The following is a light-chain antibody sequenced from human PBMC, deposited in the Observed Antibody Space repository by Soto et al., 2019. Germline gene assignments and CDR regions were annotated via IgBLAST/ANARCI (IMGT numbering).Light chain of an antibody. Sequence: QTVVTQEPSFSVSPGGTVTLTCGVSSGSVSTRYYPSGYQQTPGQAPRTLIYSTNTRSSGVPDRFSGSIVGNKDALTISLAQADDQSDYYCVLYMGSGIGVFGGGTKVTV. CDR3: VLYMGSGIGV. CDR1: SGSVSTRYY. J-gene: IGLJ3*02. CDR2: STN. V-gene: IGLV8-61*01.